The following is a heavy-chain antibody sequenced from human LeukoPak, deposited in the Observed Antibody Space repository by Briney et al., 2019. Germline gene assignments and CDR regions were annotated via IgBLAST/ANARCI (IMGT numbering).Heavy chain of an antibody. CDR3: ASDEGDSSCYFLH. V-gene: IGHV1-2*02. CDR2: INPNSGDT. Sequence: ASVKVSCKASGNTFTNYYMHWVRQAPGQGLEWMGWINPNSGDTNYAPKFQGRVTLTRDASTSTDYMELSRLIFDDTAIYYCASDEGDSSCYFLHWGQGTLVTVSS. J-gene: IGHJ1*01. D-gene: IGHD6-13*01. CDR1: GNTFTNYY.